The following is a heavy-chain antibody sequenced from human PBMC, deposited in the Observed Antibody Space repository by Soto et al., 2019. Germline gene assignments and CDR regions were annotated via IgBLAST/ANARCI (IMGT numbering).Heavy chain of an antibody. V-gene: IGHV1-46*01. CDR1: GDIFTGYH. CDR3: ARDGSGGNSRYYYGMDV. J-gene: IGHJ6*02. CDR2: INPNSGST. D-gene: IGHD1-26*01. Sequence: SVKVSCKASGDIFTGYHMHWVRQAPGQGLEWMGWINPNSGSTSYAQKFQGRVTMTRDTSTSTVYMELSSLRSEDTAVYYCARDGSGGNSRYYYGMDVWGQGTTVTFSS.